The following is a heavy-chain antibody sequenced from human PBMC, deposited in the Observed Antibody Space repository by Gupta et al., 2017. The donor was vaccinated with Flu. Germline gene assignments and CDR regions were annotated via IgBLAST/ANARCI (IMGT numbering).Heavy chain of an antibody. V-gene: IGHV3-23*01. CDR3: AKDRSGNPAIDY. CDR1: ALTFRDYA. CDR2: VGAGGDRT. Sequence: EVQLLESGGALVQPGGSLRLSCAASALTFRDYAMNWVRQAPGKGLEWVSTVGAGGDRTYYADSVMGRFTISRDNSKNTVYLQMNSLRGDDTAVYYCAKDRSGNPAIDYWGQGTLVTVSA. J-gene: IGHJ4*02. D-gene: IGHD6-13*01.